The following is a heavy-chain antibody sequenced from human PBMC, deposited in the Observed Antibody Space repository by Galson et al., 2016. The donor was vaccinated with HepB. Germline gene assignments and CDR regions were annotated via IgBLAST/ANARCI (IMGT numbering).Heavy chain of an antibody. Sequence: ETLSLTCAVSGGSFGSSGLWTWVRQSPGKGLQWIGEVSPSGNTNYDSSLKSRVTMSVDKSTEQVFLTVCAVTAADTGVYYCARRALLPVTTSQGNFHYHRGLDVWGQGTTVAVAS. J-gene: IGHJ6*02. D-gene: IGHD3-3*01. CDR1: GGSFGSSGL. CDR2: VSPSGNT. CDR3: ARRALLPVTTSQGNFHYHRGLDV. V-gene: IGHV4-4*02.